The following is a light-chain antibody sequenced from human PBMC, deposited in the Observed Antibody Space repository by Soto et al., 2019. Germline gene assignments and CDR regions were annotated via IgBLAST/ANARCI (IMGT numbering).Light chain of an antibody. CDR3: QQRYNWPVT. Sequence: EIVMTQSPVTLSVSPGERVTLSCRASQIVRSDLAWHQHKPGQAPRLLIYGSFTRATGIPARFSGSGSGVDFTLTISSLQSEDSAVYYCQQRYNWPVTFGQGTRLEIK. V-gene: IGKV3-15*01. J-gene: IGKJ5*01. CDR1: QIVRSD. CDR2: GSF.